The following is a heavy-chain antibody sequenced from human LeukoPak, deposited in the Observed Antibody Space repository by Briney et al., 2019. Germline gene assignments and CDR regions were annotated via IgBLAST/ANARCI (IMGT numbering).Heavy chain of an antibody. D-gene: IGHD3-10*01. Sequence: PSQTLSLTCAVSGGSISSGGYSWSWIRQPPGKELEWIGYMYYSGNTNYNPSLKSRVTMAVDTSMNHFSLKLSSATTAEPAVDXXXXXVWFGELSKYYFDYWGQGTLVTVSS. J-gene: IGHJ4*02. CDR1: GGSISSGGYS. CDR2: MYYSGNT. CDR3: XXXVWFGELSKYYFDY. V-gene: IGHV4-30-4*07.